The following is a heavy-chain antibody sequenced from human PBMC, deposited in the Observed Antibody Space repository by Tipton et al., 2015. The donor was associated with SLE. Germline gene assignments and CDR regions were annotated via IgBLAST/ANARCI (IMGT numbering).Heavy chain of an antibody. CDR3: TRDKTNNYYYYYMDV. V-gene: IGHV4-59*12. CDR2: SYYNGNT. Sequence: TLSLTCTVSGGSIISYYWTWIRQPPGKGLEWIGFSYYNGNTKSNPSLKSRVIISVDTSKNQFSLRLSSVTAADTAIYYCTRDKTNNYYYYYMDVWGKGTTVTVSS. J-gene: IGHJ6*03. D-gene: IGHD1/OR15-1a*01. CDR1: GGSIISYY.